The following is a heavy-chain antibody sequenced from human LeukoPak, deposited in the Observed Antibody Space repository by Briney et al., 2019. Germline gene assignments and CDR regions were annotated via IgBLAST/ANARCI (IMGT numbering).Heavy chain of an antibody. CDR3: TTEVRGPQGY. V-gene: IGHV3-15*01. CDR2: VQSKSDGGTT. D-gene: IGHD3-10*01. Sequence: GGSLRLSCAASGFTFSTYAMSWVRQAPGKGLEWVGRVQSKSDGGTTDYAAPVKGRFTISRDDSKNTLYLQLNSLKTEDTAVYYCTTEVRGPQGYWGQGTLVTVSS. CDR1: GFTFSTYA. J-gene: IGHJ4*02.